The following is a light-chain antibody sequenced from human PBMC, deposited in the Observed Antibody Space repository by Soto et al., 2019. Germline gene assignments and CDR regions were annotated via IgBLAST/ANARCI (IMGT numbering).Light chain of an antibody. CDR3: QHRSNWPLT. J-gene: IGKJ4*01. CDR2: DAS. Sequence: EIVLTQSPGTLSLSPGERATLSCRASQTVSSNYLAWCQQRPGQAPRLLIYDASNRATGIPARFSGSGSGTDVTLTISSLEPEDFAVYYCQHRSNWPLTFGGGTKVDIK. V-gene: IGKV3-11*01. CDR1: QTVSSNY.